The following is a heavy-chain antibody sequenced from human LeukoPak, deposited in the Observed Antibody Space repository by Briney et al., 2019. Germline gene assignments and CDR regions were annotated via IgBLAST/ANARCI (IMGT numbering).Heavy chain of an antibody. CDR1: RYTLRIYS. CDR3: ARYGYIVVVVAVNYFDY. J-gene: IGHJ4*02. Sequence: GGSLRLSCAASRYTLRIYSMSWVRQAPGKGLEWVSSISSSSSYIYYADSVKGRFTISRDNAKNTLYLQMNSLRAEDTAIYYCARYGYIVVVVAVNYFDYWGQGTLVTVSS. D-gene: IGHD2-15*01. CDR2: ISSSSSYI. V-gene: IGHV3-21*01.